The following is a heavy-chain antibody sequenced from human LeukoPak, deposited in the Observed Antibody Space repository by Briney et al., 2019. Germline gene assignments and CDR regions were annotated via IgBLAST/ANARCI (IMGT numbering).Heavy chain of an antibody. CDR2: IYYSGST. V-gene: IGHV4-59*08. CDR3: ARQIGYCSSTSCYGAFDY. J-gene: IGHJ4*02. CDR1: GGSISSYY. D-gene: IGHD2-2*01. Sequence: SETLSLTCTVSGGSISSYYWSWIRQPPGKGLEWIGYIYYSGSTNYNPSLKSRVTISVDTSKNQFSLKLSSVTAADTAVYYCARQIGYCSSTSCYGAFDYWGQGTLVTVSS.